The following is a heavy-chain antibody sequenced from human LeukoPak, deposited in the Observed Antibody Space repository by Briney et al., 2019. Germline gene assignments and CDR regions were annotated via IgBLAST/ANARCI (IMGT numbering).Heavy chain of an antibody. V-gene: IGHV4-31*03. CDR3: ARVVVPAAINGGGDYFDY. CDR2: IYYSGST. J-gene: IGHJ4*02. Sequence: SETLPLTCTVSGGSISSGGYYWSWIRQHPGKGLEWIGYIYYSGSTYYNPSLKSRVTISVDTSKNQFSLKLSSVTAADTAVYYCARVVVPAAINGGGDYFDYWGQGTLVTVSS. CDR1: GGSISSGGYY. D-gene: IGHD2-2*01.